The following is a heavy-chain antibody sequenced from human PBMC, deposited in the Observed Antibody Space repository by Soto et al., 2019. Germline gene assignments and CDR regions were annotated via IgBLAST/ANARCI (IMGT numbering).Heavy chain of an antibody. Sequence: GGSLRLSCAASGFTFNTFAMNWVRQAPGKGLEWVSSISSSSSYIYYADSVKGRFTLSRDNAKNSLYLQMNSLRAEDTAVHYCARDAVLCDYWGQGTLVTVSS. CDR3: ARDAVLCDY. CDR2: ISSSSSYI. CDR1: GFTFNTFA. V-gene: IGHV3-21*01. D-gene: IGHD3-16*01. J-gene: IGHJ4*02.